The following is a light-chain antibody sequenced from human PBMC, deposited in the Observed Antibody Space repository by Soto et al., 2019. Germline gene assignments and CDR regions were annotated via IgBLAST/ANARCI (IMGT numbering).Light chain of an antibody. CDR2: GAS. J-gene: IGKJ5*01. CDR1: QSVSSSN. V-gene: IGKV3-20*01. Sequence: EIVLTQSPGTRSLSPGERATLSCWASQSVSSSNFAWYQQKPGQAPRLLIYGASSRATGIPDRFSGSGSGTDFTLTISRLEPEDFAVYYCQQYDDSPITFGQGTRLEIK. CDR3: QQYDDSPIT.